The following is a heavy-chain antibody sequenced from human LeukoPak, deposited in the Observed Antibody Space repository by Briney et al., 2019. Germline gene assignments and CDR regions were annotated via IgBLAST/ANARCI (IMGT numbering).Heavy chain of an antibody. CDR1: GFTFSSYA. CDR3: ARDPTGSGYSPYFDY. V-gene: IGHV3-30-3*01. CDR2: ISYDGSNK. Sequence: GGSLRLSCAASGFTFSSYAMHWVRQAPGKGLEWVAVISYDGSNKYYADSVKGRSTISRDNSKNTLYLQMNSLRAEDTAVYYCARDPTGSGYSPYFDYWGQGTLVTVSS. J-gene: IGHJ4*02. D-gene: IGHD3-22*01.